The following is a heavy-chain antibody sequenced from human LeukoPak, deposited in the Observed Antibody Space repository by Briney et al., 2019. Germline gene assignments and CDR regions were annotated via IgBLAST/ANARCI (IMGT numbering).Heavy chain of an antibody. CDR2: IYPGDSDT. D-gene: IGHD2-21*01. V-gene: IGHV5-51*01. J-gene: IGHJ4*02. CDR1: GYSFTSYW. CDR3: AALGPYCGGDCYSGLDY. Sequence: GESLKISCKGSGYSFTSYWIGWVRQMPGKGLEWMGIIYPGDSDTRYSPSFQGKVTISADKSISTAYLQWSSLKASDTAMYYFAALGPYCGGDCYSGLDYWGQGTLVTVSS.